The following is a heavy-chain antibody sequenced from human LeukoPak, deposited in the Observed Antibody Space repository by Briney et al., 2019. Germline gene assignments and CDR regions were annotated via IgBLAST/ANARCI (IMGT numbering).Heavy chain of an antibody. CDR2: IWYDGSNK. CDR1: GFPLSSYG. CDR3: AREGGILYDDY. V-gene: IGHV3-33*01. J-gene: IGHJ4*02. Sequence: GGSLRLSCAASGFPLSSYGMHWVRQAPGKGLEWVAVIWYDGSNKYYADSVKGRFTISRDNSKNTLYLQMNSLRVEDTAVYYCAREGGILYDDYWGQGTLVTVSS. D-gene: IGHD2-8*01.